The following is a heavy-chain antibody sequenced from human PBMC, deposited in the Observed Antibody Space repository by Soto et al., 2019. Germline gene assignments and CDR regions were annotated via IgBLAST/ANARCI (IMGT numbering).Heavy chain of an antibody. J-gene: IGHJ3*02. CDR1: GYTFTGYY. CDR2: INPNSGGT. Sequence: ASVKVSCKASGYTFTGYYMHWVRQAPGQGLEWMGWINPNSGGTNYAQKFQGWVTMTRDTSISTAYMELSRLRSDDTAVYYCARTHGWFGERRRADAFDIWGQGTMVT. V-gene: IGHV1-2*04. D-gene: IGHD3-10*01. CDR3: ARTHGWFGERRRADAFDI.